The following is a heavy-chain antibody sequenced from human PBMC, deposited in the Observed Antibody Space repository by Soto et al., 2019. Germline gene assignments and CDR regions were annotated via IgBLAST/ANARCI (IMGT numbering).Heavy chain of an antibody. CDR3: ARDGYYGSGSHYYYGMDV. CDR2: IWYDGSNK. Sequence: QVQLVESGGGVVQPGRSLRLSCAASGFTFSSYGMHWVRQAPGKGLEWVAVIWYDGSNKYYADSVKGRFTISRDNSKNTLYMQMNSVRAEDTAVYYCARDGYYGSGSHYYYGMDVWGQGTTVTVSS. J-gene: IGHJ6*02. V-gene: IGHV3-33*01. D-gene: IGHD3-10*01. CDR1: GFTFSSYG.